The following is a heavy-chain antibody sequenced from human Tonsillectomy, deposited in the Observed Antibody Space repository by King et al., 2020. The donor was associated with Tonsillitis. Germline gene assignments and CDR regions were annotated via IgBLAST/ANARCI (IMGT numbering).Heavy chain of an antibody. V-gene: IGHV3-7*01. J-gene: IGHJ4*02. D-gene: IGHD6-6*01. CDR2: MKQDGSEK. CDR1: GFTLSSYW. Sequence: VQLVESGGGLVQPGGSLKLSCVASGFTLSSYWTSWVRQAPGKGLEWVASMKQDGSEKYDVDSVKGRFTISRDNAKNSLYLQMNSLRAEDTAVYYCARVRVGAAARPRYFDYWGQGTLVTVSS. CDR3: ARVRVGAAARPRYFDY.